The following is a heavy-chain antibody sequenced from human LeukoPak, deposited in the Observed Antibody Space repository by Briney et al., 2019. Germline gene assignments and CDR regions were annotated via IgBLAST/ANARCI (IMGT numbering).Heavy chain of an antibody. CDR1: GFTFRSYW. J-gene: IGHJ4*02. CDR3: AFNNNFKY. CDR2: INSDGSNT. V-gene: IGHV3-74*01. Sequence: QPGGSLRLSCAASGFTFRSYWMHWVRQAPGKGLVWVSHINSDGSNTDYADSVKGRFTISRDNAKNTLYLQMNSLRAEDTAVYYCAFNNNFKYWGQGTLVIVSS. D-gene: IGHD1/OR15-1a*01.